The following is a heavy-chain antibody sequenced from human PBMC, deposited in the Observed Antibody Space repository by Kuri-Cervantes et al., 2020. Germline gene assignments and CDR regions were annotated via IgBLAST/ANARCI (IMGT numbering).Heavy chain of an antibody. CDR2: ISYDGSNK. Sequence: GGSLRLSCAASGFTFSSYAMHWVRQAPGKGLEWVAVISYDGSNKYYADSVKGRFTISRDNSKNTLYPQMNSLRAEDTAVYYCAKNIRGDIINFFDYWGQGTLVTVSS. CDR3: AKNIRGDIINFFDY. D-gene: IGHD3-10*01. V-gene: IGHV3-30-3*02. CDR1: GFTFSSYA. J-gene: IGHJ4*02.